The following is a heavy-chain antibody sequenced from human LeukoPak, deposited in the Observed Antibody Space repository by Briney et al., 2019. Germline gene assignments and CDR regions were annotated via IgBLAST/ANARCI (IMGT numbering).Heavy chain of an antibody. J-gene: IGHJ4*02. CDR3: VKGRMSEDGLDF. Sequence: GGSLRLSCEASGFTFGRSGRTWVRQTPGKGLEWFSSISSSGNTYYADSVKGRFTISRDNSKNLVNLQMNSLRAEDTAIYYCVKGRMSEDGLDFWGQGSLVTVSS. D-gene: IGHD5-24*01. CDR1: GFTFGRSG. CDR2: ISSSGNT. V-gene: IGHV3-23*01.